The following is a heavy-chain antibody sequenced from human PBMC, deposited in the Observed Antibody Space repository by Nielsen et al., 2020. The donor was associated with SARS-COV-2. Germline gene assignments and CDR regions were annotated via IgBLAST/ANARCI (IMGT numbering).Heavy chain of an antibody. Sequence: GESLKISCAASGFTFSGYGMHWVRQAPGKGLEWVSSISSSSYIYYADSVKGRFTISRDNAKNSLYLQMNSLRAEDTAVYYCARLGTAAGLDYWGQGTLVTVSS. V-gene: IGHV3-21*01. CDR2: ISSSSYI. J-gene: IGHJ4*02. D-gene: IGHD6-13*01. CDR1: GFTFSGYG. CDR3: ARLGTAAGLDY.